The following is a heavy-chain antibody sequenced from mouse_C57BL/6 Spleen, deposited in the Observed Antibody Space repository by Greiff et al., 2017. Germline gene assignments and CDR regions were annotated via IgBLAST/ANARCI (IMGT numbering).Heavy chain of an antibody. CDR2: IYPGSGST. CDR1: GYTFTSYW. Sequence: VQLQQPGAELVKPGASVKMSCKASGYTFTSYWITWVKQRPGQGLEWIGDIYPGSGSTNYNEKFKSKATLTVDTSSSTAYMQLSSLTSEDSAVYYCARGDSSGSHFDYWGQGTTLTVSS. V-gene: IGHV1-55*01. J-gene: IGHJ2*01. CDR3: ARGDSSGSHFDY. D-gene: IGHD3-2*02.